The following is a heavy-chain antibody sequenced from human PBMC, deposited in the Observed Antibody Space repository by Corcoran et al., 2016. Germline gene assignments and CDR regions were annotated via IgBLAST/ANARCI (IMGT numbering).Heavy chain of an antibody. CDR1: GGTFSSYA. CDR2: IIPIFGTA. Sequence: QVQLVQSGAEVKKPGSSVKVSCKASGGTFSSYAISWVRQAPGQGLEWMGGIIPIFGTANYAQKFQGRVTITADESTSTVYMELSSLRSEDTAVYYCARVPRMTICGVDRGGMDVWGQGTTVNVSS. J-gene: IGHJ6*02. V-gene: IGHV1-69*01. D-gene: IGHD3-3*01. CDR3: ARVPRMTICGVDRGGMDV.